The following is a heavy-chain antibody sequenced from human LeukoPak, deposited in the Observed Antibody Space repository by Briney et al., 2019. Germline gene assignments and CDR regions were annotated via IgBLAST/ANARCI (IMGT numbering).Heavy chain of an antibody. CDR3: TRDRELGF. V-gene: IGHV4-59*01. Sequence: PSETLSLTCTVSGGSISICYWNWIRQPPGKGLEWIGSIYNSGSTGYNPSLKSRVTISADTSKNQFSLKLRSVTAADTVVYYCTRDRELGFWGQGTLVTVSS. J-gene: IGHJ4*02. CDR2: IYNSGST. D-gene: IGHD1-26*01. CDR1: GGSISICY.